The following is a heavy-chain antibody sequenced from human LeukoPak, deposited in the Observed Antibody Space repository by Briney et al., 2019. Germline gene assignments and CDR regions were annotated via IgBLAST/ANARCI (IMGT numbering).Heavy chain of an antibody. D-gene: IGHD3-22*01. J-gene: IGHJ4*02. CDR1: GITLSNYG. CDR2: ISGSGGRT. V-gene: IGHV3-23*01. Sequence: GGSLRLSCAVSGITLSNYGMSWVRQAPGKGLEWVTGISGSGGRTNYADSVKGRFTISRDNPKNTLYLQMNSLRAEDTAVYFCAKRGVVIRVILVGFHKEANYFDSWGQGVLVTVSS. CDR3: AKRGVVIRVILVGFHKEANYFDS.